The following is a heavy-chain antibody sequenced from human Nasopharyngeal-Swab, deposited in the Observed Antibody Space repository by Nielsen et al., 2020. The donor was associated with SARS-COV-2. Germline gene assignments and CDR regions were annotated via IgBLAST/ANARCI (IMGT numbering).Heavy chain of an antibody. CDR3: ARSVRGCSGGSCYSVEDV. J-gene: IGHJ6*02. CDR2: IYHSGST. D-gene: IGHD2-15*01. CDR1: GGSISSGGYS. Sequence: SETLSLTCAVSGGSISSGGYSWSWIRQPPGKGLEWIGYIYHSGSTYYNPSLKSRVTISVDRSKNQFSLKLSSVTAADTAVYYCARSVRGCSGGSCYSVEDVWGQGTTVTVSS. V-gene: IGHV4-30-2*01.